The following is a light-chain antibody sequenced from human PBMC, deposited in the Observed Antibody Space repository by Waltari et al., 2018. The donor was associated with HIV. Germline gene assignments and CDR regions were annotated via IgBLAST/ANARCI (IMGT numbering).Light chain of an antibody. V-gene: IGLV2-23*02. CDR2: DVN. CDR1: NNDIGSHDY. Sequence: QSALTQPASVSGSPGQSVTIFCTGTNNDIGSHDYVSWYRVVPDKAPKLLIFDVNRRPSDISHRFSGSKSGYTAFLMIFGLQPEDEADYFCSSFVNGGTYVFGSGTKV. J-gene: IGLJ1*01. CDR3: SSFVNGGTYV.